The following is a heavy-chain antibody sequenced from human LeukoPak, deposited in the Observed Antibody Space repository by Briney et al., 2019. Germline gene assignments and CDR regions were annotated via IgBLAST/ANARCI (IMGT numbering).Heavy chain of an antibody. J-gene: IGHJ4*02. V-gene: IGHV4-38-2*02. CDR2: IHYTGNT. D-gene: IGHD4-17*01. CDR1: DHSISTGFY. Sequence: SEALSLTCTLSDHSISTGFYWAWIRQPPGTGLEWIGNIHYTGNTYYNPSLRGRVTISVFPSTNQFSLRLSSVTAADTAVYYCARRNYGLYYFDNWGQGTLVTVSS. CDR3: ARRNYGLYYFDN.